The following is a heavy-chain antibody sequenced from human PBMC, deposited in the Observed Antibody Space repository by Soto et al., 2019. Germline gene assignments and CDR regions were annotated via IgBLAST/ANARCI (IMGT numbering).Heavy chain of an antibody. CDR2: INDYGTTI. CDR1: GFTLGNYW. CDR3: ARGGLEPFDY. Sequence: EVQLVESGGGLVQSGGSLRLSCAASGFTLGNYWMHWFRQAPGKGLVGVSRINDYGTTINYAESVEGRFIISGDDAKWEVYLQMNNLRAGDSAVYSCARGGLEPFDYWGQGALVTVSS. J-gene: IGHJ4*02. V-gene: IGHV3-74*01. D-gene: IGHD1-1*01.